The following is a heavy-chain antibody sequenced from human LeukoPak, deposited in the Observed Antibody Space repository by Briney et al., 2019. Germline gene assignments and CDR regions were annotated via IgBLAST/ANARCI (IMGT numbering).Heavy chain of an antibody. J-gene: IGHJ1*01. CDR2: INTDGSST. Sequence: GGSLRLSCAASGFTFSNYWMHWVRQAPGKGLVWVSRINTDGSSTIYADSVKGRFTISRDNAENTLYLQMNSLRAEDTAVYYCARDNGGYFQHWGQGTLVTVSS. CDR3: ARDNGGYFQH. V-gene: IGHV3-74*01. CDR1: GFTFSNYW. D-gene: IGHD3-16*02.